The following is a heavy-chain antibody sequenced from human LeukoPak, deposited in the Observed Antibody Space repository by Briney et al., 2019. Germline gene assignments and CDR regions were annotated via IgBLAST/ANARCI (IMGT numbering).Heavy chain of an antibody. CDR3: AASPRVTRYYYYGMDV. V-gene: IGHV1-46*01. CDR2: INPSGGST. CDR1: GYTFTSYY. Sequence: GASVKVSCKASGYTFTSYYMHWVRQAPGQGLEWMGIINPSGGSTSYAQKFQGRVTMTRDTSTSTVYMELSSLRSEDTAVYYCAASPRVTRYYYYGMDVWGQGTTVTVSS. J-gene: IGHJ6*02. D-gene: IGHD5-18*01.